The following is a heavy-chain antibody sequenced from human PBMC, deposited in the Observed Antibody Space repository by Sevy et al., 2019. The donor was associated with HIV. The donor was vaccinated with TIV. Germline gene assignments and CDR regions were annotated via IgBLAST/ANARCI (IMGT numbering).Heavy chain of an antibody. V-gene: IGHV3-23*01. Sequence: GGSLRLSCAASGFSFSSYAMSWVRQAPGKGLEWVSGISGSGLTTYYADSVKGRFTISRDNSKNTLHLQMNSLRAEDTAVYYCARVAGSGTYYSGDFDYWGQGTLVTVSS. CDR3: ARVAGSGTYYSGDFDY. CDR1: GFSFSSYA. J-gene: IGHJ4*02. D-gene: IGHD3-10*01. CDR2: ISGSGLTT.